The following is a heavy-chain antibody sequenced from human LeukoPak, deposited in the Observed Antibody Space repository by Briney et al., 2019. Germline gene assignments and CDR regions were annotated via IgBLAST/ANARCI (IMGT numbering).Heavy chain of an antibody. J-gene: IGHJ4*02. CDR2: ISGDSDST. CDR1: GYTLSSYG. D-gene: IGHD3-22*01. CDR3: ARGRIYYDGSGHYYPDY. V-gene: IGHV1-18*01. Sequence: ASVKVSCKASGYTLSSYGVTWVRQAPGQGLEWMGWISGDSDSTNYAQKFQDKVTMTTDTSTNTAYLELRSLTSDDTAIYYCARGRIYYDGSGHYYPDYWGQGTLLTVSS.